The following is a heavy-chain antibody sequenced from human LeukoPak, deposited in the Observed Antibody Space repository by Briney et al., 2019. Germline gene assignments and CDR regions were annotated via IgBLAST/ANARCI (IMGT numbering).Heavy chain of an antibody. CDR1: GFTFSTCA. J-gene: IGHJ4*02. CDR3: ARELLGGWIPNVAY. V-gene: IGHV3-23*01. Sequence: GGSLRLSCAASGFTFSTCAMNWVRQAPGKGLEWVSVITEGAGNTYYADSVKGRFTISRDNSKNTLYLQMNSLRAEDTAVYYCARELLGGWIPNVAYWGQGTLVTVSS. CDR2: ITEGAGNT. D-gene: IGHD6-19*01.